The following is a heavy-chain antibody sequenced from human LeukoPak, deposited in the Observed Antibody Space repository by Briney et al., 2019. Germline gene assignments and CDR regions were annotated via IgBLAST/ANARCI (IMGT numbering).Heavy chain of an antibody. CDR3: AKTLRELSGGAFDI. Sequence: PGGSLRLSCAASGFTFSTYAMSWVRQAPGKGLEWVAFIRYDGSNKYYADSVKGRFTISRDNSKNTLYLQMNSLRAEDTAVYYCAKTLRELSGGAFDIWGQGTMVTVSS. J-gene: IGHJ3*02. V-gene: IGHV3-30*02. D-gene: IGHD1-26*01. CDR1: GFTFSTYA. CDR2: IRYDGSNK.